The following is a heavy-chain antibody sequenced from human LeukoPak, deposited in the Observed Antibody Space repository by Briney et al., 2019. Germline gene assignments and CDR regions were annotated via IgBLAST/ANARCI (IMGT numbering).Heavy chain of an antibody. CDR3: AKGGGPYCGGDCYWADAFDI. CDR1: GFTFSSYG. J-gene: IGHJ3*02. Sequence: GGSLRLSCAASGFTFSSYGMHWVSQAPGKGLEWVAVIWYDGSNKYYTDSVKGRFTISRDNSKNTLYLQMNSLRAEDTAVYYCAKGGGPYCGGDCYWADAFDIWGQGTMVTVSS. V-gene: IGHV3-33*06. D-gene: IGHD2-21*02. CDR2: IWYDGSNK.